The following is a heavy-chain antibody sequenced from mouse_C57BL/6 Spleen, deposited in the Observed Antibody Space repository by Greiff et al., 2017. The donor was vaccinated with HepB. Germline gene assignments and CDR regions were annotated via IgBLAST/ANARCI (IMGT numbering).Heavy chain of an antibody. CDR2: IYPGNSDT. V-gene: IGHV1-5*01. D-gene: IGHD2-5*01. CDR1: GYTFTSYW. Sequence: VQLQQSGTVLARPGASVKMSCKTSGYTFTSYWMHWVKQRPGQGLEWIGAIYPGNSDTSYNQKFKGKAKLTAVTSASTAYMELSSLTNEDSAVYYSTPAYYSNPHWYFDVWGTGTTVTVSS. J-gene: IGHJ1*03. CDR3: TPAYYSNPHWYFDV.